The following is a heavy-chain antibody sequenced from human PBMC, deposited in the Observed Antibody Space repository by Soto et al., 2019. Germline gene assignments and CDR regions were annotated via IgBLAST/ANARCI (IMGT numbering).Heavy chain of an antibody. CDR1: GFIFSSYA. V-gene: IGHV3-23*01. D-gene: IGHD4-17*01. J-gene: IGHJ4*02. Sequence: EVQLLESGGGLVQPGGSLRLSCAASGFIFSSYAMNWVRQAPGKGLEWVSAIRGSGGSTYYADSVKGRFTISRDNSKNTLYLQMNSLRAEDTAVYYCYGANNYHTATVDYWGQGTLVTVSS. CDR3: YGANNYHTATVDY. CDR2: IRGSGGST.